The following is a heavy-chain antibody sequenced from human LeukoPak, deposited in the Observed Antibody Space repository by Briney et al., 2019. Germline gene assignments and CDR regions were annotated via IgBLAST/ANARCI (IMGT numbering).Heavy chain of an antibody. CDR1: GGSISSYY. CDR2: IYYSGST. CDR3: ARALLNPYSSSWYRTRNYYYGMDV. D-gene: IGHD6-13*01. Sequence: SETLSLTCTVSGGSISSYYWSWIRQPPGKGLEWIGYIYYSGSTNYNPSLKSRVTISVDTSKNQFSLKLSSVTAADTAVYYCARALLNPYSSSWYRTRNYYYGMDVWGQGTTVTVSS. V-gene: IGHV4-59*01. J-gene: IGHJ6*02.